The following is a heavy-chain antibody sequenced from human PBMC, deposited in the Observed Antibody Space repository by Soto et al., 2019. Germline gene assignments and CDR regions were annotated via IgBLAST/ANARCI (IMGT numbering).Heavy chain of an antibody. CDR1: GFSFTDGAVG. Sequence: QITLKESGPTLVKPTQPLKLTCTFSGFSFTDGAVGVGWFRQSPGKAPEWLAIYYWDEDEWHSPSLRTRLSISYEAARSQVVLSMVDMDPQDTATYFCARGRGRESCWGGDCYYFDVWGQGLQVAAS. J-gene: IGHJ4*02. CDR2: YYWDEDE. CDR3: ARGRGRESCWGGDCYYFDV. D-gene: IGHD2-21*01. V-gene: IGHV2-5*02.